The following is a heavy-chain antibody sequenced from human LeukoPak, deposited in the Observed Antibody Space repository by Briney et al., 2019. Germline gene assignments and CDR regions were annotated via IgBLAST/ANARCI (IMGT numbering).Heavy chain of an antibody. J-gene: IGHJ4*02. CDR3: AREDGYNITAADY. CDR1: GYTFTSYD. V-gene: IGHV1-8*03. CDR2: MNPNSGNT. Sequence: ASVKVSCKASGYTFTSYDINWVRQATGQGLEWMGWMNPNSGNTGYAQKFQGRVTITRNTSISTAYMELSRLRSDDTAVYYCAREDGYNITAADYWGQGTLVTVSS. D-gene: IGHD5-24*01.